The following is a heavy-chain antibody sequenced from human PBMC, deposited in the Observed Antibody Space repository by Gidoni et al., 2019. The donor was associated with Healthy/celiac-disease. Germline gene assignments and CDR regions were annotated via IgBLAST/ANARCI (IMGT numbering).Heavy chain of an antibody. V-gene: IGHV3-66*02. J-gene: IGHJ3*02. CDR2: IYSGGST. CDR3: ARGDPDPLAFDI. CDR1: GFTVGRHY. Sequence: EVRLVEPGGGLVQPGGSLRLSCAASGFTVGRHYMSWVRQAPGKGLGWFPVIYSGGSTYSADSVKGRFPISRDNAKNTLYLQMNSLRAEDKAVYYCARGDPDPLAFDIWGQGTMVTVSS.